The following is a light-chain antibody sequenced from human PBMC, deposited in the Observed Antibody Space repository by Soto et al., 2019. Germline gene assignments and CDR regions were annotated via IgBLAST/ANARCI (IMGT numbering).Light chain of an antibody. J-gene: IGKJ1*01. V-gene: IGKV3-15*01. Sequence: IVMIQSPASLSVSPGERATLSCRASQSVSSNFAWYLQKPGQAPRLLIYGASTRATAVPARFTASGSGTEFTLTISSLQSDDFGVYYCQQYDTWPRTFGQGTKVDIK. CDR1: QSVSSN. CDR3: QQYDTWPRT. CDR2: GAS.